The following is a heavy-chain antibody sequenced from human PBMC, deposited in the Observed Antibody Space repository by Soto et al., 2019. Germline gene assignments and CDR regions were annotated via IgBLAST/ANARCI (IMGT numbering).Heavy chain of an antibody. CDR2: VWFDGSIQ. CDR1: GFTFSDYG. CDR3: ARVDFGGNSYYFDY. J-gene: IGHJ4*02. D-gene: IGHD1-7*01. V-gene: IGHV3-33*01. Sequence: GGSLKLSCVASGFTFSDYGIHWVRQAPDKGLEWVAVVWFDGSIQYYGDSVKGRFTISRDNSNNTVDLQMNNLRAEDTAVYYCARVDFGGNSYYFDYWGQGTPVTVSS.